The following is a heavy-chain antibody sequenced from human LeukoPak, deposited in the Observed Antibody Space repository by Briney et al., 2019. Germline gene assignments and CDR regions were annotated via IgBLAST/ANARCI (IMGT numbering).Heavy chain of an antibody. V-gene: IGHV3-23*01. CDR1: GFTFSSYA. CDR3: GKDYRITIFGVVTNDY. Sequence: GGSLRLSCAASGFTFSSYAMSWVRQAPGKGLEWVSAISGSGGSTYYADSVKGRFTISRDNSKNTLYLQMNSLRAEDTAVYYCGKDYRITIFGVVTNDYWGQGTLVTVSS. D-gene: IGHD3-3*01. CDR2: ISGSGGST. J-gene: IGHJ4*02.